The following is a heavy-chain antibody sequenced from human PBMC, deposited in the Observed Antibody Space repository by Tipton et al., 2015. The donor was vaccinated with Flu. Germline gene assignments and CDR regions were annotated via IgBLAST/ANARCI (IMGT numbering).Heavy chain of an antibody. Sequence: SLRLSCAASGFTFSSYGMQWVRQAPGKGLEWVAVIWYDGGNKYYADSVKGRFTISRDSSKNTLYLQMNSLRAEDTAVYYCARSVVPAAIDYWGQGTLVTVSS. CDR3: ARSVVPAAIDY. V-gene: IGHV3-33*01. CDR1: GFTFSSYG. D-gene: IGHD2-2*01. J-gene: IGHJ4*02. CDR2: IWYDGGNK.